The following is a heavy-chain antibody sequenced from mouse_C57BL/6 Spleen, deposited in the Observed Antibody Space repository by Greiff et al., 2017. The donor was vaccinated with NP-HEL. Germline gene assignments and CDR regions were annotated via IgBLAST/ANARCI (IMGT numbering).Heavy chain of an antibody. CDR1: GFTFSSYA. CDR3: ARRDYGSSYGYFDV. CDR2: ISDGGSYT. D-gene: IGHD1-1*01. V-gene: IGHV5-4*03. Sequence: EVNLVESGGGLVKPGGSLKLSCAASGFTFSSYAMSWVRQTPEKRLEWVATISDGGSYTYYPDNVKGRFTISRDNAKNNLYLQMSHLKSEDTAMYYCARRDYGSSYGYFDVWGTGTTVTVSS. J-gene: IGHJ1*03.